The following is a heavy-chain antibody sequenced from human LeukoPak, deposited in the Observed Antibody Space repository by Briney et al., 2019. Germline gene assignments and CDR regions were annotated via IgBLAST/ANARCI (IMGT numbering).Heavy chain of an antibody. D-gene: IGHD3-10*01. CDR3: GSEVASSGSYYKSGYYYMDV. CDR2: YNHSGST. Sequence: AETLSLTCAVYGGSFSGYHWRWIRQPPGKGLEWIGEYNHSGSTNYNPSLKSRITISPDKSKNHISLTMRHVTAADTAVYYCGSEVASSGSYYKSGYYYMDVWGKGTTVSVSS. V-gene: IGHV4-34*01. CDR1: GGSFSGYH. J-gene: IGHJ6*03.